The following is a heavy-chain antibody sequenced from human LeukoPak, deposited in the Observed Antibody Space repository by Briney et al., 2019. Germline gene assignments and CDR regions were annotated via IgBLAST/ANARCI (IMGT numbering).Heavy chain of an antibody. CDR2: IYYSGST. CDR3: ARCSGSTYYYYYYMDV. J-gene: IGHJ6*03. CDR1: GGSISSYY. V-gene: IGHV4-59*01. Sequence: SETLSLTCTVSGGSISSYYWSWIRQPPGKGLEWIGYIYYSGSTNYNPSLKSRVTISVDTSKNQFSLKLSSVTAADTAVYYCARCSGSTYYYYYYMDVWGKGTTVTVSS. D-gene: IGHD1-26*01.